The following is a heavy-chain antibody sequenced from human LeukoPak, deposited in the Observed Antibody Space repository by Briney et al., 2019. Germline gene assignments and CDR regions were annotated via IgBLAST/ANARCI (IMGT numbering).Heavy chain of an antibody. J-gene: IGHJ4*02. D-gene: IGHD5-18*01. CDR1: GGTFSSYA. V-gene: IGHV1-69*06. Sequence: EASVKVSCKASGGTFSSYAISWVRQAPGQGLEWMGGIIPIFGTANYAQKFQGRVTITADKSTSTANMELSSLRSEDTAVYYCASGYSYGHYYWGQGTLVTVSS. CDR2: IIPIFGTA. CDR3: ASGYSYGHYY.